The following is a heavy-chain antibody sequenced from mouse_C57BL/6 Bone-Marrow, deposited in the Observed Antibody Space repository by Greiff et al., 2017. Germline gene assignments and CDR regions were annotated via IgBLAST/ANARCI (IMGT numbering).Heavy chain of an antibody. Sequence: EVQRVESGGDLVKPGGSLKLSCAASGFTFSSYGMSWVRQTPDKRLEWVATISSGGSYTYYPDSVKGRFTISRDNAENTLYLQMSSLKSEDTAMYYCARGTYYSNYDAMDYWGQGTSVTVSS. CDR3: ARGTYYSNYDAMDY. CDR1: GFTFSSYG. D-gene: IGHD2-5*01. CDR2: ISSGGSYT. V-gene: IGHV5-6*01. J-gene: IGHJ4*01.